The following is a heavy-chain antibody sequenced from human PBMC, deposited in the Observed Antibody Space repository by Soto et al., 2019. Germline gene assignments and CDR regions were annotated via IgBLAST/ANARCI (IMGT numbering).Heavy chain of an antibody. J-gene: IGHJ5*02. V-gene: IGHV4-59*01. CDR1: RDSISNYF. D-gene: IGHD2-8*01. CDR3: AREPDYCTNGACPMCDFWGQGALLTP. CDR2: IHFRGSK. Sequence: PSDALALTFFVSRDSISNYFWCWIRQPPGKGLEWIGHIHFRGSKSYSPYLKGRVTMSADTSKNQFTLRLNSVTAADTATYFCAREPDYCTNGACPMCDFWGQGALLTPWG.